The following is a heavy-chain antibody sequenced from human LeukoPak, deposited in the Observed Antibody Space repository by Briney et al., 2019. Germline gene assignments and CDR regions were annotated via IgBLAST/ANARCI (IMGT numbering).Heavy chain of an antibody. CDR1: GYTFTGYY. J-gene: IGHJ4*02. D-gene: IGHD3-16*01. CDR3: ARVRYRLAETYIDY. V-gene: IGHV1-2*02. Sequence: ASVKVSCKASGYTFTGYYIHWVRQAPGQGLEWMGWINPNSGGTNYAQKFQGRVTMTRDTSISTAYMELSRLRSDDTAVYYCARVRYRLAETYIDYWGQGTLVTVYS. CDR2: INPNSGGT.